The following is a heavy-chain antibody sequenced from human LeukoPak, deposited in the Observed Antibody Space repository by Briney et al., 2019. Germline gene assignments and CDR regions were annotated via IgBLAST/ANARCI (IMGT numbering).Heavy chain of an antibody. D-gene: IGHD5/OR15-5a*01. J-gene: IGHJ6*02. CDR3: ARDVSVSGMDV. CDR1: GFTFTDYW. Sequence: GGSLRLSCAASGFTFTDYWMSWVRQAPGKGLEWVANIKRDGSEKYYVDSVKGRFTISRDNTKKSVYLQMNSLRAEDTAIYYCARDVSVSGMDVWGQGTTVIVSS. CDR2: IKRDGSEK. V-gene: IGHV3-7*01.